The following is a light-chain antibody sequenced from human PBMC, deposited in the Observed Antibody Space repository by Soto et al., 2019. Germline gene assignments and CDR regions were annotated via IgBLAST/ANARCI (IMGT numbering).Light chain of an antibody. Sequence: EIVLTQSPGTLSLSPGERATLSCRASQSVSSSYLAWYQQKPGQAPRLLIYGASGRATGIPDRFSGSGSGTDFTLTISRLEPEDFAVYYCQQYGSSQLTFGGGTKVDIK. CDR1: QSVSSSY. CDR3: QQYGSSQLT. CDR2: GAS. V-gene: IGKV3-20*01. J-gene: IGKJ4*01.